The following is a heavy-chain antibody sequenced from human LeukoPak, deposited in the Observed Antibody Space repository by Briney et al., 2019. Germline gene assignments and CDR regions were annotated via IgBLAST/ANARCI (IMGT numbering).Heavy chain of an antibody. V-gene: IGHV4-30-2*01. J-gene: IGHJ3*02. CDR1: GGSISSGDYS. CDR2: IYHIGIT. CDR3: AREQKSESLGYCSGGSCEEGAFDI. Sequence: SETLSLTCAVSGGSISSGDYSWSWIRQPPGKGLEWIGYIYHIGITYYNPSLKSRVTISVDTSKNQFSLKLSSVTAADTAVYYCAREQKSESLGYCSGGSCEEGAFDIWGQGTMVTVSS. D-gene: IGHD2-15*01.